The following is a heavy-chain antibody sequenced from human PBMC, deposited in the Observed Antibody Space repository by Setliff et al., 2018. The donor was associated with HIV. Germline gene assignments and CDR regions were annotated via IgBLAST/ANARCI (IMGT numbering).Heavy chain of an antibody. D-gene: IGHD4-17*01. J-gene: IGHJ4*02. CDR1: GLIFSSFW. CDR2: IKQDGSEK. V-gene: IGHV3-7*03. Sequence: GGSLRLSCAASGLIFSSFWMSWVRQAPGKGLEWVANIKQDGSEKYYVDSVKGRFTISRDNSKNKLFLQLNSLRPEDTAVYYCARDKDEDYGSTSFDYWGQGILVTVSS. CDR3: ARDKDEDYGSTSFDY.